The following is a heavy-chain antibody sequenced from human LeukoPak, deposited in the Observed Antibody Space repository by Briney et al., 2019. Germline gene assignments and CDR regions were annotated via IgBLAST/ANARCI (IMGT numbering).Heavy chain of an antibody. D-gene: IGHD3-10*01. V-gene: IGHV1-69*05. Sequence: SVKVSCKASGGTFSSYAISWVREAPGQGREWMGGIIPIFGTANYAQKFQGRVTITTDESTSTAYMELSSLRSEDTAVYYCARARGITHEFDPWGQGTRVTVSS. CDR3: ARARGITHEFDP. CDR2: IIPIFGTA. J-gene: IGHJ5*02. CDR1: GGTFSSYA.